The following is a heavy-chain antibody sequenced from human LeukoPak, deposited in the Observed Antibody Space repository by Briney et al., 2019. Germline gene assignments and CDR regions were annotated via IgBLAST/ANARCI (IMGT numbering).Heavy chain of an antibody. CDR3: ARAYCSSTSCYHPPYYYGMDV. J-gene: IGHJ6*02. Sequence: GGSLRLSCAASGFTVSSNYMSWVRQAPGRGLEWVSVIYSGGSTYYADSVKGRFTISRDNSKNTLYLQMNSLRAEDTAVYYCARAYCSSTSCYHPPYYYGMDVWGQGTTVTVSS. D-gene: IGHD2-2*01. V-gene: IGHV3-53*05. CDR2: IYSGGST. CDR1: GFTVSSNY.